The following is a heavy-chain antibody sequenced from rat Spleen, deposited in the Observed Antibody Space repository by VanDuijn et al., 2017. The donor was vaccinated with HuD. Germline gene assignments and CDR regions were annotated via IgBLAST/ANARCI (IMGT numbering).Heavy chain of an antibody. V-gene: IGHV3-3*01. CDR2: INSAGNT. CDR1: FYSITSSYR. CDR3: ASLMYTPDYLGVMDV. D-gene: IGHD1-6*01. Sequence: EVQLQESGPGLVKPSQSLSLTCSVTFYSITSSYRWSWVRKFPGNKLEWMGYINSAGNTNYNPSLKSRISITRDTSKNQFFLQVNSVTTEDTATYYCASLMYTPDYLGVMDVWGQGASVTVSS. J-gene: IGHJ4*01.